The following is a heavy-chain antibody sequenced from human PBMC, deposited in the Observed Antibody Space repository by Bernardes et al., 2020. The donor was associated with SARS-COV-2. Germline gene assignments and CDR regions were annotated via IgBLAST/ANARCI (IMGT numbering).Heavy chain of an antibody. CDR2: INSDGSVI. V-gene: IGHV3-74*01. J-gene: IGHJ4*02. Sequence: GGSLILSCAASGFSFSTSWVHWVRQTPGKGLVWVSRINSDGSVIDYADSVKGRFTISRDNAKNTLYLQMNSLRADDTAVYYCARAGQFYFEYWGQGTLVTVSS. CDR1: GFSFSTSW. CDR3: ARAGQFYFEY.